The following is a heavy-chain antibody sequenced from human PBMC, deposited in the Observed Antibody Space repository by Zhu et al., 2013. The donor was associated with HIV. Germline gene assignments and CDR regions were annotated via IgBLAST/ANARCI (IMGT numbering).Heavy chain of an antibody. J-gene: IGHJ4*02. CDR1: GGTFSSNA. CDR2: INPSDGSA. D-gene: IGHD3-10*01. CDR3: AIITVVRGVIVTRDF. Sequence: QVQLVQSGAEVKKPGSSVRVSCKASGGTFSSNAISWVRQAPGQGLEWMGIINPSDGSATYAQKFQGRVTMTRDTSTSTVYMELSSLRSEDTAVYYCAIITVVRGVIVTRDFWGQGTLVTVSS. V-gene: IGHV1-46*01.